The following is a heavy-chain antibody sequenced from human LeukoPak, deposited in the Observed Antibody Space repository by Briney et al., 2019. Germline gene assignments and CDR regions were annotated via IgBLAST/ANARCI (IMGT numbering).Heavy chain of an antibody. CDR2: ISYDGSNK. D-gene: IGHD5-18*01. CDR1: GFTFSSYA. V-gene: IGHV3-30-3*01. J-gene: IGHJ4*02. CDR3: ARAGDTAMARLDY. Sequence: GSLRLSCAASGFTFSSYAMHWVRQAPGKGLEWVAVISYDGSNKYYADSVKGRFTISRDNSKNTLYLQMNSLRAEDTAVYYCARAGDTAMARLDYWGQGTLVTVSS.